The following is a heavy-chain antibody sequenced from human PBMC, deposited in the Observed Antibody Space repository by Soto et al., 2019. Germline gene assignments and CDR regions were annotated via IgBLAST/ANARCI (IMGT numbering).Heavy chain of an antibody. Sequence: DSVKVYFKTYGYPFTGYYMHLVRQAPGQGLEWMGWINPNSGGTNYAQKFQVRVTMTRDTSISTAYMDLSRLRSDDTAVYYCARALVRGVTSLEVGYWGQGTMVTVSS. J-gene: IGHJ4*02. V-gene: IGHV1-2*02. CDR3: ARALVRGVTSLEVGY. CDR2: INPNSGGT. D-gene: IGHD3-10*01. CDR1: GYPFTGYY.